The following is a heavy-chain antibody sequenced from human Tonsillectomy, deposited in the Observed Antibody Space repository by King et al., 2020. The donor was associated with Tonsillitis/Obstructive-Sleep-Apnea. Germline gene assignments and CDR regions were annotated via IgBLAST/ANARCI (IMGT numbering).Heavy chain of an antibody. J-gene: IGHJ4*02. V-gene: IGHV2-5*02. D-gene: IGHD6-19*01. CDR1: GFSLRTCGVG. CDR3: AHRQDSSCCYSRYFDY. Sequence: TLKESGPTLVKPTQTLTLTCTFSGFSLRTCGVGVGWIRPPPGKAREWLALIYWGDDKRYLPSLKSRVTITKDPSKNQVVFTMTNMDAVDTATYYCAHRQDSSCCYSRYFDYWGQGTLVTVSS. CDR2: IYWGDDK.